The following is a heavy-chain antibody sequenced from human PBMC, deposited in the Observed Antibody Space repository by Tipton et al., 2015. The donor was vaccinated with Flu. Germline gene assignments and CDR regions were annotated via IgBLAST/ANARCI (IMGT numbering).Heavy chain of an antibody. Sequence: TLSLTCAVSGYSISSGYYWGWVRQSPGKGLEWIGSIYRSGSPYYNPSLKSRVTMSLDTSKNQFSLTLSSVTAADTAVYYCTRQRTVMVTGFWGQGTLVTVSS. V-gene: IGHV4-38-2*01. CDR1: GYSISSGYY. D-gene: IGHD5-18*01. J-gene: IGHJ4*02. CDR2: IYRSGSP. CDR3: TRQRTVMVTGF.